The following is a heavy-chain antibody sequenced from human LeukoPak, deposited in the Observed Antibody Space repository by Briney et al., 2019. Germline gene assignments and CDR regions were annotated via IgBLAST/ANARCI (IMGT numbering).Heavy chain of an antibody. Sequence: GGSLRLSCTASDFSFRSYPMNWVRQAPGKGLEWLSYINTVGSTIYYADSVKGRFTVSRDNAKNSLYLQMNSLRAEDTAVYFCTRDLQFLNAFDMWGQGTLVTVSS. J-gene: IGHJ3*02. CDR2: INTVGSTI. V-gene: IGHV3-48*01. CDR3: TRDLQFLNAFDM. CDR1: DFSFRSYP.